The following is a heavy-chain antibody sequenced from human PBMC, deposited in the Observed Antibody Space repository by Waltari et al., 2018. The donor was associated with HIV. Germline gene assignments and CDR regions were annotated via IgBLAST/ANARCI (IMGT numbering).Heavy chain of an antibody. CDR1: AGSFSGYY. V-gene: IGHV4-34*01. CDR2: INHSGST. Sequence: QVQLQQWGAVLLTPSETLSPTCAVPAGSFSGYYWSWIRQPPGKGLEWIGEINHSGSTNYNPSLKSRVTISVDTSKNQFSLKLSSVTAADTAVYYCARVWTTIFGGREYFQHWGQGTLVTVSS. CDR3: ARVWTTIFGGREYFQH. D-gene: IGHD3-3*01. J-gene: IGHJ1*01.